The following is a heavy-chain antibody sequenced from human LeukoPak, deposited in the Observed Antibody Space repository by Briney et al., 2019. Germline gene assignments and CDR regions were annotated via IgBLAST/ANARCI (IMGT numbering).Heavy chain of an antibody. D-gene: IGHD3-16*02. CDR1: GFTDSSNY. CDR3: ARDGGSYHGYYFDY. Sequence: PGGSLRLSCAASGFTDSSNYMSWVREAPGKGLECVSVIYSGGSTYYADSLEGRLTISRDNSKNTLYLQMNSLRAEDTAGYYCARDGGSYHGYYFDYWGQGTLVTVSS. J-gene: IGHJ4*02. CDR2: IYSGGST. V-gene: IGHV3-53*01.